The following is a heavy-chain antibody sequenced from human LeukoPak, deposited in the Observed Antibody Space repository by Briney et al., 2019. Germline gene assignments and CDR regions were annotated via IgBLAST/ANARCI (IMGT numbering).Heavy chain of an antibody. CDR2: MNPNSGNT. CDR1: GYTFTSND. CDR3: ARGTVCGSGGKCSGSWYYDY. V-gene: IGHV1-8*01. J-gene: IGHJ4*02. D-gene: IGHD6-13*01. Sequence: EASVKVSCTASGYTFTSNDINWVRQATGQGLEWMGWMNPNSGNTGYAQKFQGRVAMTRNTSISTAYMELSSLRSEDTAVYYCARGTVCGSGGKCSGSWYYDYWGQGTLVTVSS.